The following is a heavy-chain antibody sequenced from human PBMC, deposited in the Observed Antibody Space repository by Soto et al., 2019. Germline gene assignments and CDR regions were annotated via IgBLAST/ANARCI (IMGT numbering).Heavy chain of an antibody. D-gene: IGHD3-10*01. J-gene: IGHJ6*03. CDR2: INHSGST. CDR1: GGSFSGYY. CDR3: ARGDGTSDYGSGREAVARYYYYYMDV. Sequence: QVQLQQWGAGLLKPSETLSLTCAVYGGSFSGYYWSWIRQPPGKGLEWIGEINHSGSTNYNPSLKSRVTISVDTSKNQFSLKLSSVTAGDTAVYYCARGDGTSDYGSGREAVARYYYYYMDVWGKGTTVTVSS. V-gene: IGHV4-34*01.